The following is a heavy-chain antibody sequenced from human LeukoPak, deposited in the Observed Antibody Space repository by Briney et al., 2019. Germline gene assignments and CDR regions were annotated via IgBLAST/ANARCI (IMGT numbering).Heavy chain of an antibody. V-gene: IGHV1-18*01. CDR3: ARAAAGHFDY. CDR2: ISANNGNT. Sequence: ASVKVSCKASGYTFTSYGISWVRQAPGQGLEWMGWISANNGNTNYAQKFQGRVTMTTDTSTSTVYMELRSLRSDDTAVYYCARAAAGHFDYWGQGTLVTVSS. J-gene: IGHJ4*02. D-gene: IGHD6-13*01. CDR1: GYTFTSYG.